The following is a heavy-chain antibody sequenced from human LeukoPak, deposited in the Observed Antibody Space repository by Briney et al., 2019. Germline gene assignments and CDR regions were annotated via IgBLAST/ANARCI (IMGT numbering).Heavy chain of an antibody. Sequence: SETLSLTCAVNGGTFSGYYWSWIRQPPGKGLEWIGEINHSGSTNYNPSLKSRVTISVDTSKNQFSLKLSSVTAADTAVYYCAGYCYGYYYYYMDVWGKGTTVTVSS. J-gene: IGHJ6*03. V-gene: IGHV4-34*08. D-gene: IGHD5-18*01. CDR3: AGYCYGYYYYYMDV. CDR2: INHSGST. CDR1: GGTFSGYY.